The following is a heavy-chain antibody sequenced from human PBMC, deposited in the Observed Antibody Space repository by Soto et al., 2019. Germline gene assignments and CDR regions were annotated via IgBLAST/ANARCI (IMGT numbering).Heavy chain of an antibody. CDR3: ARERRVPPHYYYYGMDV. J-gene: IGHJ6*02. Sequence: HGESLKIACTGSGYSFTSYWIGWVRQMPGKGLECMGIIYPGDSDTRYSPSFQGQVTISAENSISTAYLQWSSLKASDTAMYYCARERRVPPHYYYYGMDVWGQGTTVTVSS. V-gene: IGHV5-51*01. CDR2: IYPGDSDT. CDR1: GYSFTSYW. D-gene: IGHD6-25*01.